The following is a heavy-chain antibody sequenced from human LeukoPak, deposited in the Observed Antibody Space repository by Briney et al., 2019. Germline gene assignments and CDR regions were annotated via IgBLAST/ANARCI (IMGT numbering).Heavy chain of an antibody. CDR2: ISCSGGST. V-gene: IGHV3-23*01. CDR3: AKSPYCSNTSCYPYFDY. D-gene: IGHD2-2*01. CDR1: GFTFSSYA. Sequence: GGSLRLSCAASGFTFSSYAMSWVRQAPGKGLEWVSAISCSGGSTYYADSVKSRFTISRDNSTNTLYLQMNSLSAEDTAVYYCAKSPYCSNTSCYPYFDYWGQGTLVTVSS. J-gene: IGHJ4*02.